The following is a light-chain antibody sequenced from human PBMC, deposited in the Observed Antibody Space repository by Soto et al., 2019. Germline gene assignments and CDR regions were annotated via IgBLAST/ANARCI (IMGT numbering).Light chain of an antibody. J-gene: IGKJ1*01. Sequence: DIQMTQSPSSVSASIGDRVTITCRASQTISTWLAWYQQKPGKAPKLLIYAASSLQSVVPSRFSGSGSGADFTLTISSLQPEDFATYYCQQANSFPWTFGQGTKVEIK. CDR3: QQANSFPWT. V-gene: IGKV1-12*02. CDR2: AAS. CDR1: QTISTW.